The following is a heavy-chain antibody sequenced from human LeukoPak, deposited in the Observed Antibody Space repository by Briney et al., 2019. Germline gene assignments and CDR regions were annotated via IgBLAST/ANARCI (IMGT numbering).Heavy chain of an antibody. D-gene: IGHD1-1*01. Sequence: PGGSLRLSCAASGFIVSSNYMSWVRQAPGKGLEWVSSISASGPNTYYPDSVKGRFTISRDNSKNTLYLQLNSLRAEDTAVYYCAKGKSHWRDAFDAWGQGTMVTVSS. CDR1: GFIVSSNY. CDR3: AKGKSHWRDAFDA. V-gene: IGHV3-23*01. J-gene: IGHJ3*01. CDR2: ISASGPNT.